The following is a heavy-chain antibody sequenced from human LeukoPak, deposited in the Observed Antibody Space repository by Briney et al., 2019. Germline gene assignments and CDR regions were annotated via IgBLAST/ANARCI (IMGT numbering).Heavy chain of an antibody. Sequence: GGSLRLSCAASGFTFSSYEMNWVRQAPGKGLEWVSYISSSGSTIYYADSVKGRFTISRDNAKNSLYLQMNSLRAEDTAVYYCARDLRRGFGVVPPFDPWGQGTLVTVSS. CDR1: GFTFSSYE. D-gene: IGHD3-3*01. V-gene: IGHV3-48*03. J-gene: IGHJ5*02. CDR3: ARDLRRGFGVVPPFDP. CDR2: ISSSGSTI.